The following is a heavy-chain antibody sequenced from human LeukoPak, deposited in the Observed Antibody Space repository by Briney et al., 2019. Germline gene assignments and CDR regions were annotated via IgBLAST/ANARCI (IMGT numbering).Heavy chain of an antibody. D-gene: IGHD2-15*01. J-gene: IGHJ4*02. CDR3: ARSFRDCSAANCYSWVDY. CDR2: INPNSGGT. CDR1: GYTFTGYY. V-gene: IGHV1-2*02. Sequence: ASVKVSCKASGYTFTGYYMHWVRQAPGQGLEWMGWINPNSGGTNYAQKFQGRVTMTRDTSISTAYMELSRLRSDDTAVYYCARSFRDCSAANCYSWVDYWGQGTLVTVSS.